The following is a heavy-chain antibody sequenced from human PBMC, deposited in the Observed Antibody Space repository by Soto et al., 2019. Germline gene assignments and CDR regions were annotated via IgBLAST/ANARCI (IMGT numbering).Heavy chain of an antibody. D-gene: IGHD1-1*01. J-gene: IGHJ6*03. Sequence: ASVKVSCKASGYTFTSYAMHWVRQAPGQRLEWMGWINAGNGNTKYSQKFQGRVTITRDTSASTAYMELSSLRSEDTAVYYCAIGQIDQLESGISYMDVWGKGTTVTVSS. CDR1: GYTFTSYA. CDR3: AIGQIDQLESGISYMDV. CDR2: INAGNGNT. V-gene: IGHV1-3*01.